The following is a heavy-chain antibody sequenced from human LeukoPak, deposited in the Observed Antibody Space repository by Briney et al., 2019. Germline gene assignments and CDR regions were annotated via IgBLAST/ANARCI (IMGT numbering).Heavy chain of an antibody. CDR3: ARGRVTTIANYYYYIDV. CDR1: GDSVSSNSAA. V-gene: IGHV6-1*01. CDR2: TYYRSKWSD. J-gene: IGHJ6*03. D-gene: IGHD4-17*01. Sequence: SQTLSLTCAISGDSVSSNSAAWTWIRQSPSRGLEWLGRTYYRSKWSDDYAVSVKSRITINPDTSKNQFSLHLNSVTPEDTAVYYCARGRVTTIANYYYYIDVWGEGTTVTVSS.